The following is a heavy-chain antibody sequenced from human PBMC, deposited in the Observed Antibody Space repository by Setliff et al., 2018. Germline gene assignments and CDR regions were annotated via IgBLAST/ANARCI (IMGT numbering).Heavy chain of an antibody. V-gene: IGHV3-15*01. CDR2: IKSKAYGGTA. J-gene: IGHJ4*02. CDR1: GFGFSDAW. CDR3: STGSDGW. D-gene: IGHD2-15*01. Sequence: PGWSLRLSCVGSGFGFSDAWMTWVRQAPGKGLEWVGHIKSKAYGGTADYATAVKGRFSISRDDSKDTVFLQMNSLKTEDTGTYYCSTGSDGWWGQGTMVTVSS.